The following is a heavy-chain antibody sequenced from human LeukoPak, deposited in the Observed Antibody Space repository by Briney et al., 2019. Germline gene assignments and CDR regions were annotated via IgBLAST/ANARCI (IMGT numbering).Heavy chain of an antibody. D-gene: IGHD3-3*01. CDR2: ISAYNGNT. V-gene: IGHV1-18*01. Sequence: GASVKVSCKASGYTFTSYGISWVRQAPGQGLEWMGWISAYNGNTNYAQKLQGRVTMTTDTSTSTAYMELRSLRSDDTAVYYCARDPGPTHYDYNWFDPWGQGTLVTVSS. CDR1: GYTFTSYG. CDR3: ARDPGPTHYDYNWFDP. J-gene: IGHJ5*02.